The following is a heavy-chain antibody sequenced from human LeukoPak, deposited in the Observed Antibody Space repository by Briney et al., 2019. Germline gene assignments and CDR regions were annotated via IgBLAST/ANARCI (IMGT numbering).Heavy chain of an antibody. V-gene: IGHV4-4*02. Sequence: PSETLSLTCTVSGGSISTSNWWNWVRQPPGKGLEWIGSIYYSGSTYYNPSLKSRVTISVGTSKNQFSLKLSSVTAADTAVYYCARDSASSVDYWGQGTLVTVSS. CDR3: ARDSASSVDY. J-gene: IGHJ4*02. CDR1: GGSISTSNW. CDR2: IYYSGST. D-gene: IGHD3-22*01.